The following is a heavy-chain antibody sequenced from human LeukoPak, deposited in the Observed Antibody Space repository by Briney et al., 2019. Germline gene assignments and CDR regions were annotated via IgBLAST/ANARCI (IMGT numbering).Heavy chain of an antibody. Sequence: RRASVKVSCEASGYIFSSYYIHWVRQAPGQGLEWMGIINPSGGSTSYAQKFQGRVTMTRDTSTNTVYMELSSLRSEDTAVYFCARDVPEIVYYYDSSGSRGGWFDPWGQGTLVTVSS. CDR1: GYIFSSYY. D-gene: IGHD3-22*01. J-gene: IGHJ5*02. V-gene: IGHV1-46*01. CDR2: INPSGGST. CDR3: ARDVPEIVYYYDSSGSRGGWFDP.